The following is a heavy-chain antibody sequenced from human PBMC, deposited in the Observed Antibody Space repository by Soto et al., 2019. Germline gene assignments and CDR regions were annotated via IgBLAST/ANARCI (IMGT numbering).Heavy chain of an antibody. CDR2: IYYSGST. D-gene: IGHD3-22*01. CDR3: ARGWVDSSGYYSNFDY. J-gene: IGHJ4*02. Sequence: QVQLQESGPGLVKPSETLSLTCTVSGGSISSYYWSWIRQPPGKGLEWIGYIYYSGSTNYNPSLKGRVTISVDTSKNQFSLKLSSVTAADTAVYYCARGWVDSSGYYSNFDYWGQGTLVTVSS. CDR1: GGSISSYY. V-gene: IGHV4-59*01.